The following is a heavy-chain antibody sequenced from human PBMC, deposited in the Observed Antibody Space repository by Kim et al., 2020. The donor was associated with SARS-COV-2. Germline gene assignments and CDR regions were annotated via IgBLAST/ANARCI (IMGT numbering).Heavy chain of an antibody. J-gene: IGHJ4*02. V-gene: IGHV3-48*02. D-gene: IGHD3-9*01. CDR1: GFTFSSYS. CDR2: ISSSSSTI. CDR3: ARDSYFDWLLYKEYYFEY. Sequence: GGSLRLSCAASGFTFSSYSMNWVRQAPGKGLEWVSYISSSSSTIYYADSVKGRFTISRDNAKNSLYLQMNSLRDEDTAVYYCARDSYFDWLLYKEYYFEYWGQGNLVTVSP.